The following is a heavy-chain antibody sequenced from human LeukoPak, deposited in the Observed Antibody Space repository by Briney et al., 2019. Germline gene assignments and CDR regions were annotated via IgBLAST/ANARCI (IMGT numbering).Heavy chain of an antibody. Sequence: GGSLRLSCAASGFTFISYWMSWVRQAPGKGLEWVANIKQDGSAKNYVDSVKGRFTISRDNAKNSLYLQMNSLRAEDTAVYYCAREFEANWWLVLYYYGMDVWGQGTTVTVSS. J-gene: IGHJ6*02. CDR2: IKQDGSAK. CDR1: GFTFISYW. D-gene: IGHD6-19*01. CDR3: AREFEANWWLVLYYYGMDV. V-gene: IGHV3-7*01.